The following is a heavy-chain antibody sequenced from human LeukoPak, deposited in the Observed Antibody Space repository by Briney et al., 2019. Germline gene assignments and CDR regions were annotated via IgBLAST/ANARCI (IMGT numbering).Heavy chain of an antibody. J-gene: IGHJ3*02. CDR2: ISAYNGNT. V-gene: IGHV1-18*01. CDR1: GYTFTSYG. Sequence: ASVKVSCKASGYTFTSYGISWVRQAPGQGLEWMGWISAYNGNTNYAQKLQGRVTMTTDTSTSTAYMELRILRSDDTAVYYCARDSLEVGATFAFDIWGQGTMVTVSS. CDR3: ARDSLEVGATFAFDI. D-gene: IGHD1-26*01.